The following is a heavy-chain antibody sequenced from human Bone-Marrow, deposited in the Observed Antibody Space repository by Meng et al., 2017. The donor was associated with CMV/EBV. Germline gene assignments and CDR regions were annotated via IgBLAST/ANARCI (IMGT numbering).Heavy chain of an antibody. CDR3: ARVARGYIYGTHGDY. D-gene: IGHD5-18*01. CDR2: ISYDGSNK. J-gene: IGHJ4*02. V-gene: IGHV3-30*04. Sequence: GGSLRLSCAASGFTFSSYAMHWVRQAPGKGLEWVAVISYDGSNKYYADSVKGRFTISRDNSKNTLYLQMNSLRAEDTAVYYCARVARGYIYGTHGDYWGQGNLVTVAS. CDR1: GFTFSSYA.